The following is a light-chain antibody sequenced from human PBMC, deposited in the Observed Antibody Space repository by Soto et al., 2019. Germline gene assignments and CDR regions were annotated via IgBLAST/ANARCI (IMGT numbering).Light chain of an antibody. CDR2: DVS. CDR3: SSYTSSSTLGV. CDR1: SSDVGGYNY. Sequence: ALTQPASVSGSPGQSITLSCTGTSSDVGGYNYVSWYQQHPGKAPKLMIYDVSNRPSGVSNRFSGSKSGNTASLTISGLQAEDEADYYCSSYTSSSTLGVFGGGTKLTVL. J-gene: IGLJ3*02. V-gene: IGLV2-14*01.